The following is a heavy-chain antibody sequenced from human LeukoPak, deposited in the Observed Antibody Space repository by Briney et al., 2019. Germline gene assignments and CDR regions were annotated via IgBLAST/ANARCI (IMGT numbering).Heavy chain of an antibody. V-gene: IGHV4-59*01. D-gene: IGHD1-1*01. CDR2: IYYSGST. Sequence: SETLSLTCTVSGGSISSYYWSWIRQPPGKGPEWIGDIYYSGSTNYNPSLKSRVTISVDTSKNQFCLKLSSVTAADTAVYYCARVSPGGTTIYYYYYMDVWGKGTTVTVSS. J-gene: IGHJ6*03. CDR1: GGSISSYY. CDR3: ARVSPGGTTIYYYYYMDV.